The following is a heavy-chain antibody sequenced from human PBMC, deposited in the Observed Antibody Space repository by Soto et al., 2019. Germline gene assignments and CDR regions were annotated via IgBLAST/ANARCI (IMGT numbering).Heavy chain of an antibody. J-gene: IGHJ4*02. V-gene: IGHV3-11*05. D-gene: IGHD2-8*01. CDR1: GFSFSDSY. Sequence: QVQLVESGGGLVKPGGSLRLSCAASGFSFSDSYMSWVRQAPGKGLEWVAYISGSSGYTGYADSVKGRFTISRDNAKNSLYLHMSSLRVEDTAIYYCVSWVSAHFDYWGQGTPVTVSS. CDR2: ISGSSGYT. CDR3: VSWVSAHFDY.